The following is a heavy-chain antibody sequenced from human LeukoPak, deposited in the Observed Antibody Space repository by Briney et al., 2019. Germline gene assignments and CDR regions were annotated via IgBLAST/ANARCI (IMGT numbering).Heavy chain of an antibody. CDR3: ARAEKPNWGNYYYYCMDV. Sequence: GASVKVSCKASGYTFSSYGISWVRQAPGQGLEWMGWISAYSGNTHYAQKFQGRVTMTTDTSTTTAYMELRGLRSDDTAVYYCARAEKPNWGNYYYYCMDVRGKGTTVTVSS. D-gene: IGHD7-27*01. J-gene: IGHJ6*03. CDR1: GYTFSSYG. CDR2: ISAYSGNT. V-gene: IGHV1-18*01.